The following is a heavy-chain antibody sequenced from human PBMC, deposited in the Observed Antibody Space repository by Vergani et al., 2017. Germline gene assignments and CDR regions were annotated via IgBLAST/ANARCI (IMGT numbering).Heavy chain of an antibody. D-gene: IGHD1-26*01. Sequence: QVQLQESGPGLVNPPGTLSLTCAVSGGSISSGNYYWNWIRQPAGKGLEWMGRIYSSGSTSYNPSIKSRITMSLDTSKNQFSLSLSSVTAADTAVYYCARGTFLHALDNWGQGTVVTVSS. J-gene: IGHJ3*02. CDR2: IYSSGST. V-gene: IGHV4-61*02. CDR1: GGSISSGNYY. CDR3: ARGTFLHALDN.